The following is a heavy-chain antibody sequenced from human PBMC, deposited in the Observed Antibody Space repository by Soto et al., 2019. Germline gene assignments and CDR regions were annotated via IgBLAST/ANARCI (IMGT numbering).Heavy chain of an antibody. J-gene: IGHJ3*02. Sequence: EVQLVQSGAEAKKPGESLQISCKGSGYNFANYWIGWVRQMPGKGLEWMGMIFPGDSDTKNSPSLQGQITMSVDKSDSSAYLQWRSLKASDTAMYYCVAAYTTGPDAFDIWGQGTMVTVSS. D-gene: IGHD1-1*01. V-gene: IGHV5-51*01. CDR2: IFPGDSDT. CDR1: GYNFANYW. CDR3: VAAYTTGPDAFDI.